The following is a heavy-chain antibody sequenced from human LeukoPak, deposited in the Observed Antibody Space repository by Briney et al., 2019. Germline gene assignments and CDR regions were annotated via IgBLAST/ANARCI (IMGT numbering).Heavy chain of an antibody. CDR3: ARDSGGDTYNDYFDS. Sequence: GGSLRLSCAASGFSFNTYAMHWVRQAPGKGLEYVSAINYNGDSTYYANSVKGRFIISRDNSKKTLFLQMGSLRAEDTAVYYCARDSGGDTYNDYFDSLGQGTLVTVSS. CDR2: INYNGDST. V-gene: IGHV3-64*01. J-gene: IGHJ4*02. D-gene: IGHD5-24*01. CDR1: GFSFNTYA.